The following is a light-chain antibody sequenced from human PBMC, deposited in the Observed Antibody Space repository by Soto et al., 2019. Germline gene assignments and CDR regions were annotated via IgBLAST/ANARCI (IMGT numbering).Light chain of an antibody. CDR1: TSNIGNNA. J-gene: IGLJ2*01. Sequence: QSVLTQPPSVSEAPRQRVTISCSGNTSNIGNNAVNWYQQLPGEAPKLLIYYDDLLPSGVSDRFSGSKSGTSASLAISGLQSEDEADYFCAAWDDSLNRPVFGGGTKLTVL. CDR3: AAWDDSLNRPV. V-gene: IGLV1-36*01. CDR2: YDD.